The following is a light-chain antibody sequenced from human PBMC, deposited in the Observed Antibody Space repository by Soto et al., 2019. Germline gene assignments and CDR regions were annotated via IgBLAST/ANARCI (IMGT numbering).Light chain of an antibody. CDR2: KAS. Sequence: DIQMTQSPSTLSASVGDRVTITCRASQSISSYLAWYQQKPGKAPKLLIYKASSLESGVPSRFSGSGSGTEFTLTINSLQPDDFATYYCQQYEAFSGTFGPGTKVDIK. CDR1: QSISSY. J-gene: IGKJ1*01. V-gene: IGKV1-5*03. CDR3: QQYEAFSGT.